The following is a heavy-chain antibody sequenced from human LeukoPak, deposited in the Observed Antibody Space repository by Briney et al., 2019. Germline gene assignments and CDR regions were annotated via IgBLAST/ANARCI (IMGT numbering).Heavy chain of an antibody. D-gene: IGHD1-26*01. Sequence: GGSLRLSCAASEFTFSSYNMNWVRQAPGKGLEWVSSISSSGSYIYYADSVKGRFTISRDNAKNSPYLQMNSLRAEDTAVYYCAKNSGSYVRGLDYWGQGTLVTVSS. J-gene: IGHJ4*02. CDR1: EFTFSSYN. V-gene: IGHV3-21*04. CDR3: AKNSGSYVRGLDY. CDR2: ISSSGSYI.